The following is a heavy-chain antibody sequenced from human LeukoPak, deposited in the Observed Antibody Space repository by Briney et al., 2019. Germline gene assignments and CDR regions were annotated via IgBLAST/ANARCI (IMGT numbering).Heavy chain of an antibody. J-gene: IGHJ4*02. CDR3: ARGGGYYPIDY. CDR1: GFAVNSNY. CDR2: LYSDGRT. Sequence: GGSLRLSCAASGFAVNSNYMNWVRQAPGKGLEWVSVLYSDGRTYYADSVKGRFTISRDTSKNTLYLQVNSLRAEDTAVYYCARGGGYYPIDYWGQGTLSPSPQ. D-gene: IGHD2-15*01. V-gene: IGHV3-53*01.